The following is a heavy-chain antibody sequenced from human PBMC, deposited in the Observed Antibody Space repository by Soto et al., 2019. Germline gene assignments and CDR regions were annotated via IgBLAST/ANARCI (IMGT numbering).Heavy chain of an antibody. Sequence: EVQLVESGGGLVQPGGSLRLSCAASGFTLSDHYLDWVRQAPGKGLEWVGRSRNRVKSFTTAYAASVRGRFTFSRDDSTNSLYLQMISLKTDGTAVYYGARAATPDSTGYDYWGQGTLVTVSS. CDR1: GFTLSDHY. J-gene: IGHJ4*02. CDR2: SRNRVKSFTT. V-gene: IGHV3-72*01. CDR3: ARAATPDSTGYDY. D-gene: IGHD3-3*01.